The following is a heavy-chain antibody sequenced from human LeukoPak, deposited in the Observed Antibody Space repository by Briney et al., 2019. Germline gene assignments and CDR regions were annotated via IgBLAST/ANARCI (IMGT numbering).Heavy chain of an antibody. Sequence: SETLSLTCTVSGGSISSSTYYWVWIRQPPGKGLEWIATIYYSGSTYCNPSLKSRVTISVDTSNNQFSLTLSSVTAADTAMYYCARHSDYVGDSSLDTDAFDVWGRGTMVTVSS. V-gene: IGHV4-39*01. D-gene: IGHD4-23*01. CDR1: GGSISSSTYY. CDR2: IYYSGST. CDR3: ARHSDYVGDSSLDTDAFDV. J-gene: IGHJ3*01.